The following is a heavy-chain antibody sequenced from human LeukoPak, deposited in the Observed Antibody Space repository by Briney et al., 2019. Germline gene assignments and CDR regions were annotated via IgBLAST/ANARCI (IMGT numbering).Heavy chain of an antibody. CDR2: ISGSGGST. CDR1: GFTFSSYA. V-gene: IGHV3-23*01. D-gene: IGHD6-19*01. J-gene: IGHJ4*02. CDR3: AKDPGSGWNGGIFDY. Sequence: GGSLRLSCAASGFTFSSYAMSWVRQAPGKGLEWVSAISGSGGSTYYADSVKGRFTISRDNSKNTLYLQVNSLRAEDTAVYYCAKDPGSGWNGGIFDYWGQGTLVTVSS.